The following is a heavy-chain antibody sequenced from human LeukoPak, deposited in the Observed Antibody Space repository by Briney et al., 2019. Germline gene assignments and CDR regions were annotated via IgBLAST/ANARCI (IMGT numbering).Heavy chain of an antibody. J-gene: IGHJ5*02. V-gene: IGHV1-24*01. D-gene: IGHD6-6*01. CDR2: FDPEDGET. Sequence: ASVKVSCKVSGYTLTELSMHWVRQAPGKGLEWMGGFDPEDGETIYAQKFQGRVTMTEDTSTDTAYMELSSLRSEDTAVYYCARDLGEIYSSSSEISPWGQGTLVTVSS. CDR3: ARDLGEIYSSSSEISP. CDR1: GYTLTELS.